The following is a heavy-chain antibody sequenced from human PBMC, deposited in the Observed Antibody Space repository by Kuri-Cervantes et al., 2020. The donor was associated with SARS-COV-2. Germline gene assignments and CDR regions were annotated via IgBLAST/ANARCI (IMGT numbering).Heavy chain of an antibody. CDR3: ARGGLLWFGELPP. V-gene: IGHV1-69*10. J-gene: IGHJ4*02. CDR2: VIPILGII. CDR1: GGTFSTYV. Sequence: SVKVSCKASGGTFSTYVISWVRQAPGQGLEWMGGVIPILGIINYAQKFQGRVTITADKSTSTAYMELSSLRSEDTAVYYCARGGLLWFGELPPWGQGTLVTVSS. D-gene: IGHD3-10*01.